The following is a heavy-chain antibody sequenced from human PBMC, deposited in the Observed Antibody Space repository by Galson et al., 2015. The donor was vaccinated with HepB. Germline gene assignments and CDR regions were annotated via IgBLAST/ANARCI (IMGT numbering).Heavy chain of an antibody. J-gene: IGHJ4*02. D-gene: IGHD4-23*01. CDR1: GFTVSSNY. CDR3: ARHATIDDYGGPSDY. V-gene: IGHV3-53*04. Sequence: SLRLSCAASGFTVSSNYMSWVRQAPGKGLEWVSVIYSGGSTYYADSVKGRFTISRHNSKNTLYLQMNSLRAEDTAVYYCARHATIDDYGGPSDYWGQGTLVTVSS. CDR2: IYSGGST.